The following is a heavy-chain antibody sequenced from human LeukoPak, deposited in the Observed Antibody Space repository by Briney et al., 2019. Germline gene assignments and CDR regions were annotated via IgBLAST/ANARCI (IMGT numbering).Heavy chain of an antibody. CDR1: GFPFSSYW. Sequence: PPGGALRLSCAAPGFPFSSYWMSWVRQAPGKGLEWVANIKKDGGEKFYVDAVKGRFTITRDNDKNSLYLQMNSLRAEDTAVYYCARKDHSNYNYWGQGTLVTVSS. J-gene: IGHJ4*02. CDR2: IKKDGGEK. V-gene: IGHV3-7*01. CDR3: ARKDHSNYNY. D-gene: IGHD4-11*01.